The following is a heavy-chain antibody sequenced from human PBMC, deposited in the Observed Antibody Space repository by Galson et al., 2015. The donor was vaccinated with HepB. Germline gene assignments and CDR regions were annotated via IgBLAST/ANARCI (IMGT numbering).Heavy chain of an antibody. CDR1: GFTFSSYW. J-gene: IGHJ4*02. D-gene: IGHD6-13*01. CDR2: IKQDGSEK. V-gene: IGHV3-7*01. Sequence: LRLSCAASGFTFSSYWMSWVRQAPGKGLEWVANIKQDGSEKYYVDSVKGRFTISRDNAKNSLYLQMNSLRAEDTAVYYCAREEIAAAPDPYFDYWGQGTLVTVSS. CDR3: AREEIAAAPDPYFDY.